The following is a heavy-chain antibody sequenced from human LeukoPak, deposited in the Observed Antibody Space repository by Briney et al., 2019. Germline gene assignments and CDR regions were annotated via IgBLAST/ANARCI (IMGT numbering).Heavy chain of an antibody. CDR1: GGSISSSRYY. CDR3: ARQRYYGSGSYSLNWLDP. J-gene: IGHJ5*02. D-gene: IGHD3-10*01. CDR2: IYYSETT. V-gene: IGHV4-39*01. Sequence: SETLSLTCTVSGGSISSSRYYWGWIRPPPGKGLEWLGSIYYSETTYYNPSLKSRVTISVDTSKNKSSLRWSSVTPADTAVYYCARQRYYGSGSYSLNWLDPWGQGTLVTVSS.